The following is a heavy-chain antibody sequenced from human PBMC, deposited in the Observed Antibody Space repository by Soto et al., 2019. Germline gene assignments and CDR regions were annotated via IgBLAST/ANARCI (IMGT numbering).Heavy chain of an antibody. CDR2: ISFSGTNT. V-gene: IGHV3-23*01. CDR3: AKVGSGSYSAHS. Sequence: EVQLLESGGGLVQPGGYLRLSCAASGFTFSSYAMSWVRQAPGKGLEWVSTISFSGTNTHYADSVKGQFTISGDNSKNTLYLQMNILRGEDTAVYYCAKVGSGSYSAHSWGQGTLVTVSS. CDR1: GFTFSSYA. J-gene: IGHJ4*02. D-gene: IGHD3-10*01.